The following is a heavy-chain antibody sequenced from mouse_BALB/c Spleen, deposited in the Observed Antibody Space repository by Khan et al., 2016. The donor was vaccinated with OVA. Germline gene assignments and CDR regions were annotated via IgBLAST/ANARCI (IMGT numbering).Heavy chain of an antibody. Sequence: VELVESGPGLVAPSQSLSITCTVSGFSLTRYNIHWVRQPPGKGLEWLGVIWGGGGTDYNSTLKSRLSISKDNSKSQVILKMNSLQTDDSAMYYCARAYYRYDGYYAMDDWGQGTSVTVSS. D-gene: IGHD2-14*01. CDR2: IWGGGGT. CDR1: GFSLTRYN. J-gene: IGHJ4*01. CDR3: ARAYYRYDGYYAMDD. V-gene: IGHV2-6-4*01.